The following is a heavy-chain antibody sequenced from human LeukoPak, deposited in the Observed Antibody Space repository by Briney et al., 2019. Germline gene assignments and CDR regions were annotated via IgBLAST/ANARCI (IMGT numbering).Heavy chain of an antibody. D-gene: IGHD3-3*01. CDR1: GGSISSGSYY. CDR2: IYTSGST. V-gene: IGHV4-61*02. Sequence: SQTLSLTCTVSGGSISSGSYYWSWIRQPAGKGLEWIGRIYTSGSTNYNPSLKSRVTISVDTSKNQFSLKLSSVTAADTAVYYCARDKSGPDDFWSGRYDAFGIWGQGTMVTVSS. CDR3: ARDKSGPDDFWSGRYDAFGI. J-gene: IGHJ3*02.